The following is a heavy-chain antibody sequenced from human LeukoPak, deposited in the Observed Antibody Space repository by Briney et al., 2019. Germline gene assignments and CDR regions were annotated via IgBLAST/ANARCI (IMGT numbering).Heavy chain of an antibody. Sequence: SETLSLTCAVYGGSFSGYYWSWIRQPPGKGLEWIGEINHSGSTSYNPSLKSRVTISVDTSKNQFSLKLSSVTAADTAVYYCATPYCSSTSCYKSFDYWGQGTLVTVSS. CDR3: ATPYCSSTSCYKSFDY. CDR1: GGSFSGYY. J-gene: IGHJ4*02. V-gene: IGHV4-34*01. D-gene: IGHD2-2*02. CDR2: INHSGST.